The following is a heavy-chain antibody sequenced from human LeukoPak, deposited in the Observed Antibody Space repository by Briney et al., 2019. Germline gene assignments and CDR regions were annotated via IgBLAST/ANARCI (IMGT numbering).Heavy chain of an antibody. J-gene: IGHJ5*02. Sequence: PGGSLRLSCAASGFTFSSYAMSWVRQAPGKGLEWVSAISGSGGSTYYADSVKGRFTISRDNSKNTLYLQMNSLRAEDTAVYYCAKDLHYCSGGSCYSGWFGPWGQGTLVTVSS. CDR2: ISGSGGST. CDR3: AKDLHYCSGGSCYSGWFGP. V-gene: IGHV3-23*01. D-gene: IGHD2-15*01. CDR1: GFTFSSYA.